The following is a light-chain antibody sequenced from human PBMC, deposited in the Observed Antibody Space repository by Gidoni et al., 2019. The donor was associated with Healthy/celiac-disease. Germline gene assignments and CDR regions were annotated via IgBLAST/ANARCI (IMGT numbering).Light chain of an antibody. CDR3: QAWDSSTAVV. CDR2: QDS. J-gene: IGLJ2*01. Sequence: SYQLTQPPSVSVSPGQTASITCSGDKLGDNYACWYQQKPGHSPVLVIYQDSKRPSGIPERFSGSNSGNTATLTISGTQAMDEADYYCQAWDSSTAVVFGGGTKLTVL. V-gene: IGLV3-1*01. CDR1: KLGDNY.